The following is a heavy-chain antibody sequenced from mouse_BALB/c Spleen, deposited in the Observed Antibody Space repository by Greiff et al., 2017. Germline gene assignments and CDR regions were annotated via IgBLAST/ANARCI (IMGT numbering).Heavy chain of an antibody. J-gene: IGHJ3*01. D-gene: IGHD2-4*01. CDR1: GYSITSDYA. CDR2: ISYSGST. V-gene: IGHV3-2*02. CDR3: ASLYDYDGFAY. Sequence: DVKLVESGPGLVKPSQSLSLTCTVTGYSITSDYAWNWIRQFPGNKLEWMGYISYSGSTSYNPSLKSRISITRDTSKNQFFLQLNSVTTEDTATYYCASLYDYDGFAYWGQGTLVTVAA.